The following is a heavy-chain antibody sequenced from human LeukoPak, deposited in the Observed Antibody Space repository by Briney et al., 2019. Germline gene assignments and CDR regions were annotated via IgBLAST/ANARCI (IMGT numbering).Heavy chain of an antibody. V-gene: IGHV3-23*01. CDR3: AKDYYDSSGYPFRISDYYYGMGV. J-gene: IGHJ6*02. D-gene: IGHD3-22*01. CDR2: IGGSGGST. Sequence: GGSLRLSCAASGFTFSSYAMSWVRQAPGKGLEWVSAIGGSGGSTYYADSVKGRFTISRDNSKNTLYLQMNSLRAEDTAVYYCAKDYYDSSGYPFRISDYYYGMGVWGQGTTVTVSS. CDR1: GFTFSSYA.